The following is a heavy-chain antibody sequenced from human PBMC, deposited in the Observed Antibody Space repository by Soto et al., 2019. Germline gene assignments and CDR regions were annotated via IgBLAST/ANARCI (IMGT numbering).Heavy chain of an antibody. J-gene: IGHJ6*02. V-gene: IGHV4-4*02. CDR2: IYHSGST. CDR3: ARAYGDYGYYYYYGMDV. D-gene: IGHD4-17*01. Sequence: SETLSLTCAVSGGSISSSNWWSWVRQPPGKGLEWIGEIYHSGSTNYNPSLKSRVTISVDKSKNQFSLKLSSVTAADTAVYYCARAYGDYGYYYYYGMDVWGQGTTVTVSS. CDR1: GGSISSSNW.